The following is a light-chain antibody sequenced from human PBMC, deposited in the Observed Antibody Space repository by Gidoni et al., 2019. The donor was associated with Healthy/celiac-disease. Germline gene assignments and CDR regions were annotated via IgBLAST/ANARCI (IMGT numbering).Light chain of an antibody. J-gene: IGKJ2*01. CDR1: QSVSSY. Sequence: EIVLTQSPATLSLAPGERATLSCRASQSVSSYLAGYQQKPGQAPRLLIYDASNRATGIPARFSGSGSGTDFTLTISSLEPEDFSVYSCQQRSNWPLYTFGQGTKLEIK. CDR2: DAS. V-gene: IGKV3-11*01. CDR3: QQRSNWPLYT.